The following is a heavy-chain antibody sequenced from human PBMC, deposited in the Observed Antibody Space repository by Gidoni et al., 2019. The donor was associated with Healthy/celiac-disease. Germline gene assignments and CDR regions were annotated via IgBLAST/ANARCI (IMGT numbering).Heavy chain of an antibody. CDR1: GFPFRSYA. CDR3: AKDIAAAALGDFDY. J-gene: IGHJ4*02. Sequence: EVQLLESGGGLVQPGGSLRLSCAASGFPFRSYAMSWVRQAPGKGLEWVSAISGSGGRTYYADSVKGRCTISRDNSKNTRYLQMNSLRAEDTAVYYCAKDIAAAALGDFDYWGQGTLVTVSS. V-gene: IGHV3-23*01. CDR2: ISGSGGRT. D-gene: IGHD6-13*01.